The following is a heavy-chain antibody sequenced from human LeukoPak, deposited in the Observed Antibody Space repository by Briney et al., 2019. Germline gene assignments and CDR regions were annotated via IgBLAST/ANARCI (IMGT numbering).Heavy chain of an antibody. J-gene: IGHJ4*02. CDR3: ARRQAGHDY. V-gene: IGHV4-61*02. CDR1: GGSISSGFYY. Sequence: PSQTLSLTCTVSGGSISSGFYYWNWTRQPAGKGLEWIGRIYTTGSTNYNPSLKSRVTISLDTSRNQFSLKLSSVTAADTAVYYCARRQAGHDYWGQGTLVTVSS. CDR2: IYTTGST.